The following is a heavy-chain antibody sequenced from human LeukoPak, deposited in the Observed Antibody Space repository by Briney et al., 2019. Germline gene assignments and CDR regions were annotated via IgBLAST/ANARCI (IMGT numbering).Heavy chain of an antibody. CDR1: GFTFYIYA. J-gene: IGHJ4*02. V-gene: IGHV3-23*01. CDR2: MCGSAGCT. Sequence: GGSLRLSCAASGFTFYIYAMSWVRQAPGKGLEWVASMCGSAGCTYYADSVKGRFTISRDNSKNILYLQMNSLRAEDTAIYYCAKDRPNYYESNGHYYRRDGDYXGQGTLVTVSX. CDR3: AKDRPNYYESNGHYYRRDGDY. D-gene: IGHD3-22*01.